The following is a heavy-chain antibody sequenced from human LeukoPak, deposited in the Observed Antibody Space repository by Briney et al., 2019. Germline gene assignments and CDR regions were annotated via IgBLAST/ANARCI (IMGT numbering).Heavy chain of an antibody. CDR2: ISSNGGST. V-gene: IGHV3-64D*09. J-gene: IGHJ4*02. Sequence: GGSLRLSCSASGFTFSRYAMHWVRQAPGKGLEYVSAISSNGGSTYYGDSVKGRFSISRDNFKNTLYLQMSSLRAEDTAVYYCVKARGIQLWLPGDYWGQGALVTVSS. CDR3: VKARGIQLWLPGDY. CDR1: GFTFSRYA. D-gene: IGHD5-18*01.